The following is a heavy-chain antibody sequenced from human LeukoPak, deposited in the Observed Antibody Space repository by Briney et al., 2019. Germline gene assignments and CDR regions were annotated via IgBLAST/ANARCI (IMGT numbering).Heavy chain of an antibody. CDR1: GYTFTGYY. Sequence: ASVKVSCKASGYTFTGYYMHWVRQAPGQGLEWMGWINPNSGGTNYAQKFQGWVTMTRDTPISTAYMELSRLRSDDTAVYYCARGRYCTNGVCYRGDNWFDPWGQGTLVTVSS. D-gene: IGHD2-8*01. CDR3: ARGRYCTNGVCYRGDNWFDP. J-gene: IGHJ5*02. CDR2: INPNSGGT. V-gene: IGHV1-2*04.